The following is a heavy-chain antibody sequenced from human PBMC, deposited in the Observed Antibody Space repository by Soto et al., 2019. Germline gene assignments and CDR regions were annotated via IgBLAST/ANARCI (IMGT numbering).Heavy chain of an antibody. D-gene: IGHD6-19*01. CDR3: AKDGSGWYSTWFDP. Sequence: PGGSLGLSCAASGVTFSSYAVSGVRQATGKGLEWISAISGSGGSTYYADSVKGRFTISRDNSKNTLYLQMNSLRAEDTAVYYCAKDGSGWYSTWFDPWGQGTLVTVPQ. CDR1: GVTFSSYA. V-gene: IGHV3-23*01. J-gene: IGHJ5*02. CDR2: ISGSGGST.